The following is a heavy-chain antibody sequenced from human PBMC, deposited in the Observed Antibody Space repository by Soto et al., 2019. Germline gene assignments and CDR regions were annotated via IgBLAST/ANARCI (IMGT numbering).Heavy chain of an antibody. CDR2: INHSGST. CDR1: GGSFSGYY. J-gene: IGHJ3*02. Sequence: SSETLSLTCAVYGGSFSGYYWSWIRQPPGKGLEWIGEINHSGSTNYNPSLKSRVTISVDTSKNQFSLKLSSVTAADTAVYYCARPLGRGYSGYDAFDIWGQGTMVTVSS. V-gene: IGHV4-34*01. CDR3: ARPLGRGYSGYDAFDI. D-gene: IGHD5-12*01.